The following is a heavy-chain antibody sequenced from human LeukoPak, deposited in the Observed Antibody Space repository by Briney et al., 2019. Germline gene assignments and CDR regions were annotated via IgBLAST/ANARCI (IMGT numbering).Heavy chain of an antibody. CDR2: IIPIFGTA. CDR1: GGTFSSYA. CDR3: AREDRPMATIQDAFDI. D-gene: IGHD5-24*01. Sequence: SVKVSCKASGGTFSSYAISWVRQAPGQGLEWMGGIIPIFGTANYAQKFQGRVTITADEPTSTAYMELSSLRSADTAVYYCAREDRPMATIQDAFDIWGQGTMVTVSS. J-gene: IGHJ3*02. V-gene: IGHV1-69*01.